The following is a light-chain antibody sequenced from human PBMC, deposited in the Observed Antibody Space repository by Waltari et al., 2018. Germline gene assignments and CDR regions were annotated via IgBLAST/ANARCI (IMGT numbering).Light chain of an antibody. CDR1: QSISNY. J-gene: IGKJ4*01. V-gene: IGKV1-39*01. CDR3: QQSYTAPEVT. Sequence: DIQMTQSPASLSAYVGDRVTITCRASQSISNYLNWYQYQPGKAPKLLIYGASSLQSGVPSRFSGSGSGTDFTLTITSLQPEDFATYYCQQSYTAPEVTFGGGTKMEI. CDR2: GAS.